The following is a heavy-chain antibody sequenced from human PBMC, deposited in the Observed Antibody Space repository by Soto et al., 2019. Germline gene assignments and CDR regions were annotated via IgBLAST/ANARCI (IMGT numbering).Heavy chain of an antibody. CDR1: GDSINKYF. J-gene: IGHJ4*02. D-gene: IGHD4-17*01. Sequence: QVQLQESGPRLVKPSETLSLTCTVSGDSINKYFWSWIRQPPGKGLEWIGYVYYTGATNYSPSLKSRVTISVDTSKNQFSLRLSSVTAADTAVYYCARDTTDYGDYRHFDYWGQGTLVTVSS. CDR2: VYYTGAT. CDR3: ARDTTDYGDYRHFDY. V-gene: IGHV4-59*01.